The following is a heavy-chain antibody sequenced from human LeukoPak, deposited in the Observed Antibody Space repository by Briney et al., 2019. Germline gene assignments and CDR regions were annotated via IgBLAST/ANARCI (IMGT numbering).Heavy chain of an antibody. CDR3: ARARPSDY. V-gene: IGHV3-48*04. CDR2: ISETSSTI. Sequence: GSLRLSCSTSGFTFSTYSMNWVRQAPGEGLEWVSYISETSSTIYYADSVKGRFTISRDNAKDSLYLQMNSLRAEDTAVCYCARARPSDYWGQGTLVTVSS. J-gene: IGHJ4*02. CDR1: GFTFSTYS.